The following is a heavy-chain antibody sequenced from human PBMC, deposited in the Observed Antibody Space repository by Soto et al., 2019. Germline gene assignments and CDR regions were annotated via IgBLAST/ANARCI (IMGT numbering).Heavy chain of an antibody. CDR2: IYHSGST. Sequence: SETLSLNCTLFNGSISSSGYYWGWIRQPPGKGLEWIASIYHSGSTYYNPSLKSRVAISVDTSKNQFSLKLTSVTAADTAVYYCSTVANYYYYGMDVWGQGTTVTVSS. V-gene: IGHV4-39*01. D-gene: IGHD5-12*01. CDR3: STVANYYYYGMDV. J-gene: IGHJ6*02. CDR1: NGSISSSGYY.